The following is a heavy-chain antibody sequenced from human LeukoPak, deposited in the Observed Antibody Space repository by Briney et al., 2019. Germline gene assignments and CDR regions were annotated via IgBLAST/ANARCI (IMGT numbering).Heavy chain of an antibody. CDR3: ARDWATIAAAGKNFPPNWLDP. CDR2: IYYSGST. J-gene: IGHJ5*02. CDR1: GGSISSSSYY. Sequence: PSETLSLTCTVSGGSISSSSYYWGWIRQPPGKGLEWIGSIYYSGSTYYNPSLKSRVTISVDTSKNQFSLKLSSVTAADTAVYYCARDWATIAAAGKNFPPNWLDPWGQGTLVTVSS. D-gene: IGHD6-13*01. V-gene: IGHV4-39*07.